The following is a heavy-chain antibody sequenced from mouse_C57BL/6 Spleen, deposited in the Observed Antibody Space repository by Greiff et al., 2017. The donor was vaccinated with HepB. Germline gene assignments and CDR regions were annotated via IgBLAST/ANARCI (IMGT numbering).Heavy chain of an antibody. Sequence: DVKLQESGPGLVKPSQSLSLTCSVTGYSITSGYYWNWIRQFPGNKLEWMGYISYDGSNNYNPSLKNRISITRATSKNQFFLKLNSVTTEDTATYYCARDNYCSSSWYFDVWGTGTTVTVSS. CDR3: ARDNYCSSSWYFDV. CDR2: ISYDGSN. V-gene: IGHV3-6*01. CDR1: GYSITSGYY. D-gene: IGHD1-1*01. J-gene: IGHJ1*03.